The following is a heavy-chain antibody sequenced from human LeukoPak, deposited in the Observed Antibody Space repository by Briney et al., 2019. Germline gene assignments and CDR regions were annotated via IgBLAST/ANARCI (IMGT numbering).Heavy chain of an antibody. D-gene: IGHD3-10*01. CDR2: INTNTGNP. CDR3: AREEYGSRNTWFDP. Sequence: RASVKVSCKASGYTFTSYAMNWVRQAPGQGLEWMGGINTNTGNPTYAQGFTGRFVFSLDTSVSTAYLQISSLKAEDNAVYYCAREEYGSRNTWFDPWGQGTLVTVSS. J-gene: IGHJ5*02. V-gene: IGHV7-4-1*02. CDR1: GYTFTSYA.